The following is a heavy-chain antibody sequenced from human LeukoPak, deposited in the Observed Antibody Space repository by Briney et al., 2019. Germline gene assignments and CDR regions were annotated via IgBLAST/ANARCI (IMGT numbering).Heavy chain of an antibody. V-gene: IGHV3-23*01. J-gene: IGHJ4*02. CDR3: AKSTSSWERVDY. CDR1: GFTFSNYA. D-gene: IGHD6-13*01. Sequence: GGSLRLSCAASGFTFSNYAMSWVRQAPGKGLEWVSSISGNSGRTYYADSVKGRFSISRDNSNNTLYLQMNSLRAEDAAVYYCAKSTSSWERVDYWGQGTLVTVSS. CDR2: ISGNSGRT.